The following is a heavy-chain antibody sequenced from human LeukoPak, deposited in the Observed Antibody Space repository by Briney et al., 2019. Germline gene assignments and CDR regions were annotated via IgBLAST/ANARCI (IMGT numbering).Heavy chain of an antibody. J-gene: IGHJ4*02. Sequence: SVKVSCKASGGTFSSYAISWVRQAPGQGLEWMGGIIPIFGTANYAQKFQGRVTITADESTSTAYMELSSLRSEDTAEYYCARGTMVRGVIEAVDYWGQGTLVTVSS. CDR1: GGTFSSYA. V-gene: IGHV1-69*13. CDR2: IIPIFGTA. CDR3: ARGTMVRGVIEAVDY. D-gene: IGHD3-10*01.